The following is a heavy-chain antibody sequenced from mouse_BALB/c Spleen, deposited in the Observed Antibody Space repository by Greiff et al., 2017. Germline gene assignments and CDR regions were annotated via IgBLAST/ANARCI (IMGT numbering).Heavy chain of an antibody. V-gene: IGHV1-18*01. CDR3: ARGLGYYGSSCGWYFDV. J-gene: IGHJ1*01. D-gene: IGHD1-1*01. CDR1: GYTFTDYN. Sequence: EVKLQESGPELVKPGASVKIPCKASGYTFTDYNMDWVKQSHGKSLEWIGDINPNNGGTIYNQKFKGKATLTVDKSSSTAYMELRSLTSEDTAVYYCARGLGYYGSSCGWYFDVWGAGTTVTVSS. CDR2: INPNNGGT.